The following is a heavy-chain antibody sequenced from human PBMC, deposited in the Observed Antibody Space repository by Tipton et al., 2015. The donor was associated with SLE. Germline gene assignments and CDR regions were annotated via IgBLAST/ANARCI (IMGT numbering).Heavy chain of an antibody. CDR2: IYYSGIT. CDR1: GGSFSGHY. Sequence: TLSLTCAVYGGSFSGHYWSWIRQPPGKGLEWIGYIYYSGITHYNPSLKSRLSISVDTSKNQFSLKLSSVTAADTAVYYCARGIKGPFDYWGQGTLVTVSS. CDR3: ARGIKGPFDY. V-gene: IGHV4-34*01. J-gene: IGHJ4*02.